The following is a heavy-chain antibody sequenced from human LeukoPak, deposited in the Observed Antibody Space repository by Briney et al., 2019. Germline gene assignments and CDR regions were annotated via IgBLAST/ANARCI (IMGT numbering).Heavy chain of an antibody. Sequence: ASVKVSCKASGYTFTNYDINWVRQATGQGLEWMGWLHPKSGTAGYAQKFQGRVIITGDTSMSTAYMELSSLRSEDMAVYYCARDSAPEYGMDVWGQGTTVTVS. CDR3: ARDSAPEYGMDV. CDR1: GYTFTNYD. J-gene: IGHJ6*02. V-gene: IGHV1-8*03. CDR2: LHPKSGTA. D-gene: IGHD3-10*01.